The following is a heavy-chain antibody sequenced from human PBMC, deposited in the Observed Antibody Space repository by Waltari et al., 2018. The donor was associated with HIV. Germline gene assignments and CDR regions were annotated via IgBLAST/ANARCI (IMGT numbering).Heavy chain of an antibody. D-gene: IGHD5-18*01. V-gene: IGHV1-69*01. CDR2: IIPVFRTP. J-gene: IGHJ1*01. CDR3: ARGDTAMVPEYLQH. CDR1: RGTFRRYA. Sequence: QVQLVQSGAEVKKPGSSVKVSCKASRGTFRRYAISWVRQAPGQGLEWMGQIIPVFRTPNYAQKFQGRDTITADESTSTAYMELSSLRSEDTAVYYCARGDTAMVPEYLQHWGQGTLVTGSS.